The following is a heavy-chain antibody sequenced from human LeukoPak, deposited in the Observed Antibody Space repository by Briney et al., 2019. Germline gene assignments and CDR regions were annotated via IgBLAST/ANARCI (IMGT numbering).Heavy chain of an antibody. D-gene: IGHD1-26*01. CDR1: GGSISSYY. V-gene: IGHV4-4*07. CDR3: ARAPLSGTYYTDAFDI. J-gene: IGHJ3*02. Sequence: SETLSLTCTVSGGSISSYYWSWIRQPAGKGLEWIGRIYTSGSTNYNPSLKSRVTMSVDTSKNQFSLKLSSVTAADTAVYFCARAPLSGTYYTDAFDIWGQGTMVTVSS. CDR2: IYTSGST.